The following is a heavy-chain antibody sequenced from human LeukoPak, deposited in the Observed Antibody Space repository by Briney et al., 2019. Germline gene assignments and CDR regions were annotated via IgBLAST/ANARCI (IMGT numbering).Heavy chain of an antibody. CDR2: ISSSSSDI. V-gene: IGHV3-21*01. CDR1: GFTFSSYS. D-gene: IGHD6-13*01. Sequence: KPGGSLRLSCAASGFTFSSYSMNWVRQAPGKGLELVSSISSSSSDIYYTDSVKGRFTISRDNAKNSLCLQMNSLRADDTAVYYCAREGIWHQLDGYYFDYWGQGTLVTVSS. J-gene: IGHJ4*02. CDR3: AREGIWHQLDGYYFDY.